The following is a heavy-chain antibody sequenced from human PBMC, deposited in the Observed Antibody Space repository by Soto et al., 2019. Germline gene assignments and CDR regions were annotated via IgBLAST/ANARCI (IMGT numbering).Heavy chain of an antibody. V-gene: IGHV3-49*03. CDR1: VFTFGDYA. Sequence: HPVGSLRLSCTASVFTFGDYAMSWFRHSPGKGLEWVGFIRSKAYGGTTEYAASVKGRFTISRDDSKSIAYLQMNSLKTEDTAVYYCTRDLSVLRYFDWLSMGYSHYGMDIWGQGTRVTVSS. CDR3: TRDLSVLRYFDWLSMGYSHYGMDI. CDR2: IRSKAYGGTT. J-gene: IGHJ6*02. D-gene: IGHD3-9*01.